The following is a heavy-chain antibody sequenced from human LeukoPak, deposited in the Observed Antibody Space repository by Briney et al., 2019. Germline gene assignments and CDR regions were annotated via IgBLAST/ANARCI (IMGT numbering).Heavy chain of an antibody. CDR1: GGSFSGYY. CDR2: INHSGST. J-gene: IGHJ4*02. Sequence: SETLSLTCAVYGGSFSGYYWSWIRQPPGKGLEWIGEINHSGSTNYNPSLKSRVTISVDTSKNQFSLKLSSVTAADTAVYYCARGGVRYFDWLLYNPLEYWGQGTLVTVSS. V-gene: IGHV4-34*01. D-gene: IGHD3-9*01. CDR3: ARGGVRYFDWLLYNPLEY.